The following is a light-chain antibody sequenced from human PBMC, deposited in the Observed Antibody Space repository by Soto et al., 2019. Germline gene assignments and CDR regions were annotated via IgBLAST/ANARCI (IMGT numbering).Light chain of an antibody. CDR2: KTS. V-gene: IGKV1-5*03. Sequence: DIQMTQSPSTQSASVGDRVTIACRASQSIGSWLAWYQQKPEKAPKLLIYKTSSLESGVPSRFSGSGSGTEFTLAISGLQPDDLATYYCQQYSAYPFTFGPGTKVEIK. CDR3: QQYSAYPFT. J-gene: IGKJ3*01. CDR1: QSIGSW.